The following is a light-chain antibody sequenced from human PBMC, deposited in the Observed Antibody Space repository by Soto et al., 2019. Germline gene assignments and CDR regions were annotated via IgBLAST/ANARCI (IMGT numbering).Light chain of an antibody. V-gene: IGKV1-39*01. J-gene: IGKJ5*01. CDR1: QSVSNY. Sequence: DIQMTQSPSSLSASLGDRVTITCRASQSVSNYLSWYQQKPGKAPNLLIYAASTLQGGVPSRFSGSGSGTDFTPTISSLQPEDFATYYCQQSYNSPPITFGQGTRLEIK. CDR2: AAS. CDR3: QQSYNSPPIT.